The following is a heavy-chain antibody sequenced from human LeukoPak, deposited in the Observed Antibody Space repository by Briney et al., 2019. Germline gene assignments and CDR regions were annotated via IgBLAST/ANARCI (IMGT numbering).Heavy chain of an antibody. J-gene: IGHJ4*02. Sequence: PSETLSLTCTVSGGSISSYYWSWIRQPPGKGLEWIGYIYYSGSTKYNPSLESRVSISVDTSKNQFSLKLSSVTAADTAVYYCARGAGAGYNLQPFDYWGQGTLVTVSS. CDR3: ARGAGAGYNLQPFDY. D-gene: IGHD5-24*01. V-gene: IGHV4-59*08. CDR2: IYYSGST. CDR1: GGSISSYY.